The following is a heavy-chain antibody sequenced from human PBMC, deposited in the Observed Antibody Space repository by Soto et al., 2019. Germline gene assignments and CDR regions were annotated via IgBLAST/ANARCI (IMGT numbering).Heavy chain of an antibody. CDR1: GFTVSIYW. D-gene: IGHD2-15*01. CDR2: IKQDGSEK. Sequence: PGGSLRLSCAASGFTVSIYWMSWARQAPGKGLEGVANIKQDGSEKYYVDSVKGRFTISRDNAKNSLYLQMNSLRAEDTAVYYCARSPILYCSGGSCYRGDYYYYYMDVWGKGTTVTVSS. V-gene: IGHV3-7*01. CDR3: ARSPILYCSGGSCYRGDYYYYYMDV. J-gene: IGHJ6*03.